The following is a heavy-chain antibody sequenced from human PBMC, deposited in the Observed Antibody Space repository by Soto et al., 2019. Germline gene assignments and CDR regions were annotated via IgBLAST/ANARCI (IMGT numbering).Heavy chain of an antibody. J-gene: IGHJ4*02. Sequence: SETLSLTCAVYGGSFSGYYWSWIRQPPGKGLEWIGEINHSGSTHYNPSLKSRVTISVDTSKNQFSLKLSSVTAADTAVYYCARYLMVRGVSNWGQGTLVTVSS. CDR3: ARYLMVRGVSN. D-gene: IGHD3-10*01. CDR1: GGSFSGYY. V-gene: IGHV4-34*01. CDR2: INHSGST.